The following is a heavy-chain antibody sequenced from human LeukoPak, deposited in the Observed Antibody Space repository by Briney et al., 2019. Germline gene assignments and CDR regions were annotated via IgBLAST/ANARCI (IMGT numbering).Heavy chain of an antibody. J-gene: IGHJ4*02. CDR2: ISSSSSYI. D-gene: IGHD2-15*01. V-gene: IGHV3-21*01. CDR1: GFSLSSYA. CDR3: ARHPTSTDGYCSGGSCYLDPS. Sequence: PGGSLRLSCTVSGFSLSSYAMSWVRQAPGKGLEWVSSISSSSSYIYYADSVKGRFTISRDNAKNSLYLQMNSLRAEDTAVYYCARHPTSTDGYCSGGSCYLDPSWGQGTLVTVSS.